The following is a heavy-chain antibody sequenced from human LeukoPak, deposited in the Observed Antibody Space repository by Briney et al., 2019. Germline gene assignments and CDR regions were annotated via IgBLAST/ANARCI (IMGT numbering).Heavy chain of an antibody. Sequence: GRSLRLSCAASGFNFSGYSMNWVRQAPGKGLEWVSSISSSGTYIYYADSVKGRFTISRDNAKNSLYLQMNSLRAEDAAVYYCARDPSGSRSWFDPWGQGTLVTVSS. CDR2: ISSSGTYI. CDR1: GFNFSGYS. J-gene: IGHJ5*02. V-gene: IGHV3-21*01. CDR3: ARDPSGSRSWFDP. D-gene: IGHD1-26*01.